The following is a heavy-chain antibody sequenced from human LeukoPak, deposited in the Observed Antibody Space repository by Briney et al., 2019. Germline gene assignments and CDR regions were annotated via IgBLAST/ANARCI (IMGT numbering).Heavy chain of an antibody. D-gene: IGHD6-13*01. Sequence: GGSLRLSWAASGFTFSSYAMHWVRQAPGKGLEWVAVISYDGSNKYYADSVKGRFTISRDNSKNTLYLQMNSLRAEDTAVYYCARDMGAAAGPLDYWGQGTLVTVSS. V-gene: IGHV3-30-3*01. CDR1: GFTFSSYA. CDR2: ISYDGSNK. J-gene: IGHJ4*02. CDR3: ARDMGAAAGPLDY.